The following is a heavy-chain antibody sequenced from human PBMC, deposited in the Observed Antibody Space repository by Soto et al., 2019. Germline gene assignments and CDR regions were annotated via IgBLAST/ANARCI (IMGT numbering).Heavy chain of an antibody. CDR2: ISSNGANT. J-gene: IGHJ4*01. CDR1: GFTFDSPYSHG. CDR3: VSWVSAHFDY. V-gene: IGHV3-23*01. D-gene: IGHD2-8*01. Sequence: PWGSLRLSCAASGFTFDSPYSHGMSWVRQSPGKGPEWVSTISSNGANTHYAESVKGRFTISKDASRSTVHLHMNSLRAEDTATYFCVSWVSAHFDYWGHGTPVTVS.